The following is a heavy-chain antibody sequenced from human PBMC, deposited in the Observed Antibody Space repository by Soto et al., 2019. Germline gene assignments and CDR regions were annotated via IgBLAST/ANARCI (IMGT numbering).Heavy chain of an antibody. D-gene: IGHD6-19*01. CDR3: AREGYSSGWYYFDY. CDR2: ISYDGSNK. CDR1: GFTFSSYA. Sequence: QVQLVESGGGVVQPGRSLRLSCAASGFTFSSYAMHWVRQAPGKGLEWVAVISYDGSNKYYADSVKGRFTISRDNSKNTLYLQMNSLRAEDTAMYYCAREGYSSGWYYFDYWGQGTLVTVSS. J-gene: IGHJ4*02. V-gene: IGHV3-30-3*01.